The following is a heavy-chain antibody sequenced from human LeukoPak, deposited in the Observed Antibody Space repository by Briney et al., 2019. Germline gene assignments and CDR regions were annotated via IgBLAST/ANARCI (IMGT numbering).Heavy chain of an antibody. CDR3: TRLVGGTWVPYYFDY. J-gene: IGHJ4*02. CDR1: GFTFSNAW. Sequence: KPGGSLRLSCAASGFTFSNAWMSWVRQAPGKGLEWIGRIKSKTDGGTTEYAASVKGRFTISRDDSKSIAYLQMNSLKTEDTAVYYCTRLVGGTWVPYYFDYWGQGTLVTVSS. V-gene: IGHV3-15*01. CDR2: IKSKTDGGTT. D-gene: IGHD1-26*01.